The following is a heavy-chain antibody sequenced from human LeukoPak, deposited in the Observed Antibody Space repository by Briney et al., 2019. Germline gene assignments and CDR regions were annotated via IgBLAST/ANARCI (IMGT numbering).Heavy chain of an antibody. V-gene: IGHV4-38-2*01. CDR2: IYHRGST. D-gene: IGHD3-22*01. CDR1: GYSISSGYY. Sequence: PSETLSLTCAVSGYSISSGYYWGWIRQPPGKGLEWIGSIYHRGSTYYNPSLKSRVTISVDASKNQFALKLRSVTAADTAVYYCARISTGDSIGLAWGQGTLVTVSS. J-gene: IGHJ5*02. CDR3: ARISTGDSIGLA.